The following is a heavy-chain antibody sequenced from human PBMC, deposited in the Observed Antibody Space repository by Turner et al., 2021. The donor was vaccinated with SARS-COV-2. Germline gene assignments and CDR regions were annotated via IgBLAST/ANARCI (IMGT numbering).Heavy chain of an antibody. D-gene: IGHD2-2*01. Sequence: EVQLVESGGGLVKPGGSLRLSWAASGFTFSRYSMNWVRQAPGKGLGWVSSITSRSSYIYYADSVKGRFTISRDNAKNSLYLQMNSLRAEDTAVYYCAREIVVPAAYGGGFDYWGQGTLVTVSS. V-gene: IGHV3-21*01. CDR3: AREIVVPAAYGGGFDY. CDR1: GFTFSRYS. J-gene: IGHJ4*02. CDR2: ITSRSSYI.